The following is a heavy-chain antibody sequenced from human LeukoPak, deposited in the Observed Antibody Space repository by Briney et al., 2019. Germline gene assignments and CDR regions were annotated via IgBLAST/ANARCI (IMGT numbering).Heavy chain of an antibody. CDR2: IIPIFGTA. Sequence: GASVKVSCKASGGTFSSYAISWVRQAPGQGLEWMGGIIPIFGTANYAQKFQGRVTITTDESTSTAYMELSSLRSEDTAVYYCARTRTPTYYYDSSGYFPFDYWGQGTLVTVSS. CDR1: GGTFSSYA. J-gene: IGHJ4*02. V-gene: IGHV1-69*05. CDR3: ARTRTPTYYYDSSGYFPFDY. D-gene: IGHD3-22*01.